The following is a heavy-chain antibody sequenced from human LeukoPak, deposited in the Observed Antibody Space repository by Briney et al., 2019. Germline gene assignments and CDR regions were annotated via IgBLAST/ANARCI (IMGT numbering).Heavy chain of an antibody. Sequence: SETLSLTCTVSGGSISSYYWSWIRRPAGKGLEWIGRIYTSGSTNYNPSLKSRVTMSVDTSKNQFSLKLSSVTAADTAVYYCAIKNRATDYYYYYMDVWGKGTTVTVSS. CDR3: AIKNRATDYYYYYMDV. J-gene: IGHJ6*03. CDR1: GGSISSYY. V-gene: IGHV4-4*07. CDR2: IYTSGST.